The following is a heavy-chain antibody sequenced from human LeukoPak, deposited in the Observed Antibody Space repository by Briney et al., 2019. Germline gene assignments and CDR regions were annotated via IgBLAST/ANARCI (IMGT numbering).Heavy chain of an antibody. CDR1: GGTFSSYA. CDR2: MNPKTDNT. Sequence: GASVKVSCKASGGTFSSYAISWVRQAPGQGLEWMGWMNPKTDNTEYAQKFQGRVTLTWTTSISTAYMELSSLKSEDTAVYFCARSGPISLRFWGQGTLVTVSS. J-gene: IGHJ4*02. V-gene: IGHV1-8*02. CDR3: ARSGPISLRF. D-gene: IGHD2/OR15-2a*01.